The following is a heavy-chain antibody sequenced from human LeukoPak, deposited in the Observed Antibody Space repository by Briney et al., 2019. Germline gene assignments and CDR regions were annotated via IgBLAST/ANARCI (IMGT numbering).Heavy chain of an antibody. CDR3: GRRRIDCSDTGCYVDY. V-gene: IGHV1-2*02. CDR2: MNPNRGDT. J-gene: IGHJ4*02. CDR1: GYTFTGYY. D-gene: IGHD2-15*01. Sequence: ASVTVSCKASGYTFTGYYIHWMRKAPGQGLEWMGWMNPNRGDTSYAQKFQGRVTMTRDTPINTAYMELSGLTSDDTAVYYCGRRRIDCSDTGCYVDYWGQGTLVTVSS.